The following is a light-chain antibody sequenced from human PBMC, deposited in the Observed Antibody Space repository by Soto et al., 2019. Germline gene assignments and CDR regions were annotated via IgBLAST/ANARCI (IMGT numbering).Light chain of an antibody. V-gene: IGKV1-39*01. CDR1: HTISDY. CDR2: SAS. J-gene: IGKJ2*01. CDR3: HQSYISPYT. Sequence: DMQMTQSPSSLSASVGDRVTITCRPSHTISDYVECYQLKPGKAPKLLIYSASRLGDGVPSRFSGSVSGTAFTLTISSLQPEAFATYYCHQSYISPYTFGQGTKVDIK.